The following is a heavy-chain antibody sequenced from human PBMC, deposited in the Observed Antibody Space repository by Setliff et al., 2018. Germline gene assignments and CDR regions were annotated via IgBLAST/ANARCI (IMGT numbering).Heavy chain of an antibody. Sequence: SETLSLTCTVSGASISSGTYYWSWIRQSAGKGLEWIGRIHASGSSHYNPSLQSRVTMSGDTSKNELSLRMTSVTAADTAVYYCTRAEAYGFGGDYWGQGILVTSPQ. V-gene: IGHV4-61*02. CDR3: TRAEAYGFGGDY. J-gene: IGHJ4*02. D-gene: IGHD3-10*01. CDR2: IHASGSS. CDR1: GASISSGTYY.